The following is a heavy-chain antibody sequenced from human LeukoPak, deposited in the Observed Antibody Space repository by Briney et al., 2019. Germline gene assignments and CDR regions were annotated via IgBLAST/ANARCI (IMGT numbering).Heavy chain of an antibody. J-gene: IGHJ4*02. CDR1: GFTFSSYV. CDR2: IRSKAYGGTT. D-gene: IGHD1-26*01. CDR3: TRVGWELRFLTPHYFDY. Sequence: PGGSLRLSCAASGFTFSSYVMSWVRQAPGKGLEWVGFIRSKAYGGTTEYAASVKGRVTISRDDSKSIAYLQMNSLKTEDTAVYYCTRVGWELRFLTPHYFDYWGQGTLVTVSS. V-gene: IGHV3-49*04.